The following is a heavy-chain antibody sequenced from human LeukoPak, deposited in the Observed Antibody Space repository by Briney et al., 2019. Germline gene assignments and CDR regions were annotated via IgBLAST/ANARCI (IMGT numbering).Heavy chain of an antibody. V-gene: IGHV3-9*01. CDR3: AKSRLNGQDFDY. CDR1: GFTFDDYA. CDR2: ISWNSGSI. J-gene: IGHJ4*02. D-gene: IGHD1-1*01. Sequence: GRSLRLSCAASGFTFDDYAMHWVRQAPGKGLEWVSGISWNSGSIGYADSVKGRFTISRDNAKNSLYLQMNSLRAEDTALYYCAKSRLNGQDFDYRGQGTLVTVSS.